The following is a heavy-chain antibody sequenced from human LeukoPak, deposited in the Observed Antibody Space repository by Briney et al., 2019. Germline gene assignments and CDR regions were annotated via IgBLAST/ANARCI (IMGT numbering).Heavy chain of an antibody. CDR3: AREYGWSFES. CDR2: MKEDGSEK. Sequence: PGGSLRLSCVASGFTFSRYWMSWVRQAPGKGLEWVANMKEDGSEKYYADSVKGRFTISRDNAKNSLYLQMDSLRAEDTAVYYCAREYGWSFESWGQGTLVTVSS. CDR1: GFTFSRYW. J-gene: IGHJ4*02. D-gene: IGHD2-8*02. V-gene: IGHV3-7*01.